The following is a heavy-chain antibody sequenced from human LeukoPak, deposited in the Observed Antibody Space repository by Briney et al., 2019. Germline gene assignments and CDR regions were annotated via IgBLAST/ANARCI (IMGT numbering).Heavy chain of an antibody. CDR2: LYSGGAA. CDR1: GFNVSSNY. Sequence: GGSLRLSCAASGFNVSSNYMSWVRQTPGGGLECVSVLYSGGAAYYADSVKGRFTISRDTSKNTLSLQMNSLRVEDTALYYCARGTFSPQGSYYGHWGQGTRVTVSS. J-gene: IGHJ4*02. D-gene: IGHD3-10*01. CDR3: ARGTFSPQGSYYGH. V-gene: IGHV3-53*01.